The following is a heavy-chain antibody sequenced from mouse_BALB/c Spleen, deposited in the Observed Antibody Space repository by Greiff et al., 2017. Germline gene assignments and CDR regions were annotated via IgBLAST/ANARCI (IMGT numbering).Heavy chain of an antibody. CDR2: INPSSGYT. V-gene: IGHV1-4*01. CDR1: GYTFTSYT. J-gene: IGHJ1*01. CDR3: ARRPYYEWYFDV. D-gene: IGHD1-1*01. Sequence: QVQLQQSGAELARPGASVKMSCKASGYTFTSYTMHWVKQRPGQGLEWIGYINPSSGYTNYNQKFKDKATLTADKSSSTAYMQLSSLTSEDSAVYYCARRPYYEWYFDVWGAGTTVTVSS.